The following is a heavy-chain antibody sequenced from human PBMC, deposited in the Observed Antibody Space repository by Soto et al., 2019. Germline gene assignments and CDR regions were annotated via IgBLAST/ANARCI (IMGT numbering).Heavy chain of an antibody. CDR2: ISGSGKNT. V-gene: IGHV3-23*01. D-gene: IGHD5-18*01. J-gene: IGHJ4*02. CDR1: GLTFSSYA. CDR3: AHLPWKQLWPRAPVVY. Sequence: GGSLRLSCAASGLTFSSYAMNWVRQGPGKGLEWVSSISGSGKNTYYADTVKGRFTISRDNSNNTLYLQMNSLRAEDTAVYYCAHLPWKQLWPRAPVVYWGQGTPVTVSS.